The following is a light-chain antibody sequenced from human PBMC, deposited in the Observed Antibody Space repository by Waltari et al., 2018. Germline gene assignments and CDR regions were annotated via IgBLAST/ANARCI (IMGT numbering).Light chain of an antibody. J-gene: IGLJ1*01. CDR1: NIGRRS. V-gene: IGLV3-21*04. Sequence: SNALTQPPSVSVAPGEPARITCGANNIGRRSVHWYQRKPGQAPVLVIYFDSGRPSGIPERFSGSNSGNTATLTITRVEAGDEADYFCQVWDTSSNHPYVFGTGTKVTVL. CDR3: QVWDTSSNHPYV. CDR2: FDS.